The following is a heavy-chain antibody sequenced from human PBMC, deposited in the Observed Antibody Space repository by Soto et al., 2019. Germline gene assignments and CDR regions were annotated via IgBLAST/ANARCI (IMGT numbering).Heavy chain of an antibody. CDR3: TTGQECSGGSCYYYYGMDV. CDR1: GFTFSNAW. Sequence: GGSLRLSCAASGFTFSNAWMSWVRQAPGKGLEWVGRIKSKTDGGTTDYAAPVKGRVTISRDDSKNTLYLQMTSLKTEDTAVYYCTTGQECSGGSCYYYYGMDVWGQGTTVTVSS. CDR2: IKSKTDGGTT. D-gene: IGHD2-15*01. J-gene: IGHJ6*02. V-gene: IGHV3-15*01.